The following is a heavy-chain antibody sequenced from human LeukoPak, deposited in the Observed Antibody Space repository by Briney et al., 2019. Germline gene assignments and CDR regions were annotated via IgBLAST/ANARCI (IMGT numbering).Heavy chain of an antibody. CDR1: GFNFNNYN. CDR3: ARDFGGAWDV. D-gene: IGHD3-16*01. V-gene: IGHV3-21*01. CDR2: ISSSSSYI. J-gene: IGHJ6*04. Sequence: PGGSLRLSCAASGFNFNNYNMNWVRQAPGKGLEWVSSISSSSSYIYYADSVKGRFTISRDNAKNSLYLQMNSLRAEDTAVYYCARDFGGAWDVWGKGTTVTVSS.